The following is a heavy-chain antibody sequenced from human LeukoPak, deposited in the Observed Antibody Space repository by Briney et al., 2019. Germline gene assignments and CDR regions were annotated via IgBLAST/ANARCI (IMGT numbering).Heavy chain of an antibody. J-gene: IGHJ4*02. D-gene: IGHD5-24*01. CDR1: GYSFTSHW. Sequence: GKSLRISCKGSGYSFTSHWITWVRQMPGKGLEWMGTIDPSDSYTNYSPSFQGHVTISADKSISTAYVQWSSLKASDTAMYYRASGDGYSSPYWGQGTLVTVSS. V-gene: IGHV5-10-1*01. CDR2: IDPSDSYT. CDR3: ASGDGYSSPY.